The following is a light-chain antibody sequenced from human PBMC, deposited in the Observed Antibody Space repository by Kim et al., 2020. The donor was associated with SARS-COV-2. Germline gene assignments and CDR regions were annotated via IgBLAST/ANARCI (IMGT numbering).Light chain of an antibody. CDR2: DAS. J-gene: IGKJ4*01. CDR3: QQRGNWPLT. V-gene: IGKV3-11*01. Sequence: SSPRERATLSCGASQSVSSYLAWYQQKPGQAPRLLIYDASNRATGIPARFSGSGSGTDFTLTIGSLEPEDFAVYYCQQRGNWPLTFGGGTKVDIK. CDR1: QSVSSY.